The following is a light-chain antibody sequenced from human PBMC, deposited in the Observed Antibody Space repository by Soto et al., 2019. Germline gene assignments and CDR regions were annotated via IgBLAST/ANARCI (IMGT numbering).Light chain of an antibody. CDR3: SSYTSSTNMV. CDR1: SSDVGSYNL. J-gene: IGLJ3*02. CDR2: EGS. V-gene: IGLV2-14*02. Sequence: QSALTQPASVSGSPGQSITISCTGTSSDVGSYNLVSWYQQHPGKAPKLMIYEGSKRPSGVSNRFSGSKSGNTASLTISGLQAEDEADYYCSSYTSSTNMVFGGGTKVTVL.